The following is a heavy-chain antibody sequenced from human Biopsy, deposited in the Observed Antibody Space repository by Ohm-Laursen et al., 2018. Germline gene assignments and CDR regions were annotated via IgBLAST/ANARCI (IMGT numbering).Heavy chain of an antibody. CDR3: AKGQDLRGGAEYFQH. CDR1: GYTFTGQY. Sequence: ASVKVSCKPSGYTFTGQYLHWGRQVPGQGLEWMGWINPHSGTTKFAQDFQGRVTMTRDTSITTAYMELRRLRSDDTAVYYCAKGQDLRGGAEYFQHWGQGALVTVSS. V-gene: IGHV1-2*02. J-gene: IGHJ1*01. CDR2: INPHSGTT. D-gene: IGHD2-15*01.